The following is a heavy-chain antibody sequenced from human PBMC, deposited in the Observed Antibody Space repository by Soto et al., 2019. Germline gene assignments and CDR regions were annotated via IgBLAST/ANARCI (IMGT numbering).Heavy chain of an antibody. V-gene: IGHV4-59*12. CDR2: IYYSGST. J-gene: IGHJ6*03. Sequence: SETLSLTCTVSGGSISSYYWSWIRQPPGKGLEWIGYIYYSGSTNYNPSLKSRVTISVDTSKNQFSLKLSSVTAADTAVYYCARERQGRRTYYYYYMDVWGKGTTVTVSS. CDR1: GGSISSYY. CDR3: ARERQGRRTYYYYYMDV.